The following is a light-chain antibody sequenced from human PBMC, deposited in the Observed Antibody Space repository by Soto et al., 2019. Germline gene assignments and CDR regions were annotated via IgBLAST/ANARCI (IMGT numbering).Light chain of an antibody. CDR2: DGS. Sequence: EIVLTQSPATLSLSPGERATLSCRASQSISSYLAWYQQKPGQAPRLLIYDGSNRATGISARFSGSGSETDFTLTISSLEPEDFASYYCQQRRSWPLTFGGGTKVDIK. J-gene: IGKJ4*01. CDR1: QSISSY. CDR3: QQRRSWPLT. V-gene: IGKV3-11*01.